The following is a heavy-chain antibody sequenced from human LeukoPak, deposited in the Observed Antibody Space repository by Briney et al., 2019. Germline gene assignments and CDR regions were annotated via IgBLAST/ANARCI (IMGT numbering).Heavy chain of an antibody. V-gene: IGHV2-5*02. CDR2: IYWDDDT. Sequence: SGPTLVKPTQTLTLTCNFSGFSLRTTGAGVGWNRQPQGKTLEWLASIYWDDDTRYSPSLKNRLTITKDTSKNQVVLTMTNMDPVDTATYFCARSHGEFDSWGQGILVTVSS. J-gene: IGHJ4*02. CDR3: ARSHGEFDS. D-gene: IGHD4-17*01. CDR1: GFSLRTTGAG.